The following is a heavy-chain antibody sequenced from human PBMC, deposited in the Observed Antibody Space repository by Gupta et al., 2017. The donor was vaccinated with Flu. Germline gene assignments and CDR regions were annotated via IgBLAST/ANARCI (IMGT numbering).Heavy chain of an antibody. D-gene: IGHD2-2*01. CDR2: IYYSGST. J-gene: IGHJ5*02. V-gene: IGHV4-59*08. Sequence: GKGLEWIGYIYYSGSTNYNPSLKSRVTISVDTSKNQFSLKLSSVTAADTAVYYCARLRANERPVVPAAPFDPWGQGTLVTVSS. CDR3: ARLRANERPVVPAAPFDP.